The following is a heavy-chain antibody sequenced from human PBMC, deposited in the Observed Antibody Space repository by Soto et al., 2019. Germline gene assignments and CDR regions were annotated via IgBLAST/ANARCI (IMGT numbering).Heavy chain of an antibody. CDR1: GFTFSSYA. CDR3: ARDTSRIHYYYGMDV. J-gene: IGHJ6*02. D-gene: IGHD6-13*01. CDR2: ISYDGSNK. V-gene: IGHV3-30-3*01. Sequence: QVQLVESGGGVVQPGRSLRLSCAASGFTFSSYAMHWVRQAPGKGLEWVAVISYDGSNKYYADSVKGRFTISRDNSKNTLYLQMNSLRAEDTAVYYCARDTSRIHYYYGMDVWGQGTTVTVSS.